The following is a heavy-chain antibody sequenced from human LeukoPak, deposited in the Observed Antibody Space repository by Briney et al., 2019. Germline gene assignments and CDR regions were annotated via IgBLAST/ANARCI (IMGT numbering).Heavy chain of an antibody. CDR2: IYYSGST. CDR3: ARVTAMASAENYYYGMDV. D-gene: IGHD5-18*01. CDR1: GGSISSSNW. J-gene: IGHJ6*02. Sequence: SETLSLTCAVSGGSISSSNWWSWVRQAPGKGLEWIGYIYYSGSTNYNPSLKSRVTISVDTSKNQFSLKLSSVTAADTAVYYCARVTAMASAENYYYGMDVWGQGTTVTVSS. V-gene: IGHV4-4*02.